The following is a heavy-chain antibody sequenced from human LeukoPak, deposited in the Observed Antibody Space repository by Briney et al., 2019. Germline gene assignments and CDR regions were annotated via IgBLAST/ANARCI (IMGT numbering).Heavy chain of an antibody. CDR2: ISAYNGNT. V-gene: IGHV1-18*04. Sequence: ASVKVSCKASGYTFTSYGISWVRQAPGQGLEWMGWISAYNGNTNYAQKLQGRVTMTTDTSTSTAYMELRSLRSDDTAVYYCARAALGYCSSTSCYVWFDPWGQGTLVTVSS. D-gene: IGHD2-2*01. CDR1: GYTFTSYG. J-gene: IGHJ5*02. CDR3: ARAALGYCSSTSCYVWFDP.